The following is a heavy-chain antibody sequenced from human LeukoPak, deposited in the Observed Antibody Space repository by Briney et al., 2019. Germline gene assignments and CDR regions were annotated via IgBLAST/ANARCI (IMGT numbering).Heavy chain of an antibody. D-gene: IGHD6-19*01. CDR1: GGSFSGYY. J-gene: IGHJ4*02. CDR2: INHSGST. Sequence: SETLSLTCAVHGGSFSGYYWSWIRQPPGKGLEWIGEINHSGSTYYNPSLKSRVTISVDTSKNQFSLKLSSVTAADTAVYYCARGERWLVPRIDYWGQGTLVTVSS. CDR3: ARGERWLVPRIDY. V-gene: IGHV4-34*01.